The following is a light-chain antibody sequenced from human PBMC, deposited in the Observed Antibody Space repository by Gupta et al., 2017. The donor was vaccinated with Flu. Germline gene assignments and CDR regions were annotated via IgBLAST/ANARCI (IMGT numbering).Light chain of an antibody. CDR1: SSDVGSYNR. J-gene: IGLJ1*01. Sequence: QSALTQPPSVSGSPGQSVTISCTGASSDVGSYNRVSWHQQPPGTAPKLMIYEVSNRPAGVPDRFSGSKSANTASLTISGLQAEDEADYYCSADTISYTYVFGTGTKVTVL. CDR2: EVS. V-gene: IGLV2-18*02. CDR3: SADTISYTYV.